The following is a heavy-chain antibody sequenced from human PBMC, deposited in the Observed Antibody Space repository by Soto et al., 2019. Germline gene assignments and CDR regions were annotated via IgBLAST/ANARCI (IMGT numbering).Heavy chain of an antibody. J-gene: IGHJ3*02. CDR3: ARVKAQILSSGWNGGDDI. CDR2: IRDSGHST. Sequence: EVQLLESGGGLVQPGGSLRLSCAASGFTFSTYSMTWVRQAPGKGLEWVSTIRDSGHSTHYADSVRGRFAISRDNSKNTLFLQMNSLRAEDTAVYYCARVKAQILSSGWNGGDDIWGQGTMVTVSS. V-gene: IGHV3-23*01. CDR1: GFTFSTYS. D-gene: IGHD6-19*01.